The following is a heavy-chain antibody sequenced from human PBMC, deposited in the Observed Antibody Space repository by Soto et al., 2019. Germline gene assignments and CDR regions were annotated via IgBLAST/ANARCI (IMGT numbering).Heavy chain of an antibody. CDR1: GYTFTSYD. J-gene: IGHJ5*02. D-gene: IGHD6-19*01. V-gene: IGHV1-8*01. Sequence: QVQLVQSGAEVKKPGASVKVSCKASGYTFTSYDIILVRQATGQGLAWMGWMNPSTGNTDSAEKFQGRLTMTRNTSISTVYMELSSLSFEDTAVYYCARGRIIVAGGFDPWGQGNLVTVSS. CDR3: ARGRIIVAGGFDP. CDR2: MNPSTGNT.